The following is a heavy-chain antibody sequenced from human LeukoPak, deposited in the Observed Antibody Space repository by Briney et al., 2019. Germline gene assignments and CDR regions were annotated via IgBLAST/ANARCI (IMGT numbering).Heavy chain of an antibody. V-gene: IGHV3-7*01. CDR1: GFTFSSYA. J-gene: IGHJ4*02. D-gene: IGHD6-13*01. CDR2: IKQDGSEK. Sequence: GRSLRLSCAASGFTFSSYAMHWVRQAPGKGLEWVANIKQDGSEKYYVDSVKGRFTISRDNAKNSLYLQMNSLRAEDTAVYYCARVLSSSWYYFDYWGQGTLVTVSS. CDR3: ARVLSSSWYYFDY.